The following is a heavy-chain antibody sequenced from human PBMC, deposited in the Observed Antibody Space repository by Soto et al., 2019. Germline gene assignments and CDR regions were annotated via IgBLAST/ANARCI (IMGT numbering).Heavy chain of an antibody. D-gene: IGHD2-21*02. CDR3: ARLGFGGNSDWFDP. CDR2: IYYSGST. Sequence: SETLSLTCTVSGGSISSYYWSWIRQPPGKGLEWIGYIYYSGSTNYNPSLKSRVTISVDTSKNQFSLKLSSVTAADTAVYYCARLGFGGNSDWFDPWGQGTLVTVSS. J-gene: IGHJ5*02. V-gene: IGHV4-59*01. CDR1: GGSISSYY.